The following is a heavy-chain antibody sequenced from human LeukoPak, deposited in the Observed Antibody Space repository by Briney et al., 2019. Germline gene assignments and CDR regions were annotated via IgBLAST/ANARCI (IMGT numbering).Heavy chain of an antibody. Sequence: GGSLRLSCVASGFSFSTYWMHWARQDPGKGLVWVSRINSDGSNTIYTDSVKGRFTISRDNAKNTLYLQMNSLRAEDTAVYYCAKDLMYYDFWSGYSPFDYWGQGTLVTVSS. V-gene: IGHV3-74*01. CDR3: AKDLMYYDFWSGYSPFDY. CDR2: INSDGSNT. J-gene: IGHJ4*02. D-gene: IGHD3-3*01. CDR1: GFSFSTYW.